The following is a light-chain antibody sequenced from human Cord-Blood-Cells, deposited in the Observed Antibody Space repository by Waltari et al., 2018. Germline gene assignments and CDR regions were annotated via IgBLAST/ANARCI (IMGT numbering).Light chain of an antibody. CDR3: QKYNSAPPA. Sequence: DIQMTQSPSSLSASVGDRVTITCRASQGISNYLVWYQQKPGKVPKLLIYAASTLQSGVPARFSGSGSGTEFTLTISSLQPEDVATYYCQKYNSAPPAFGQGTKVEIK. CDR2: AAS. J-gene: IGKJ1*01. CDR1: QGISNY. V-gene: IGKV1-27*01.